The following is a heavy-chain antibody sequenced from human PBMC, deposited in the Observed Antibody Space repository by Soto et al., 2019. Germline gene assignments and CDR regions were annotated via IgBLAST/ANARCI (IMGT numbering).Heavy chain of an antibody. J-gene: IGHJ6*02. Sequence: QVQLVESGGGVVQPGRSLRLSCAASGFTFSSYGMHWVRQAPGKGLEWVAVISYDGSNKYYADSVKGLFTISRDNSKNTLYLQMNSLRAEDTAVYYCAKDLLSYSSSSSVASYYYYGMDVWGQGPTVTVSS. CDR3: AKDLLSYSSSSSVASYYYYGMDV. D-gene: IGHD6-6*01. V-gene: IGHV3-30*18. CDR1: GFTFSSYG. CDR2: ISYDGSNK.